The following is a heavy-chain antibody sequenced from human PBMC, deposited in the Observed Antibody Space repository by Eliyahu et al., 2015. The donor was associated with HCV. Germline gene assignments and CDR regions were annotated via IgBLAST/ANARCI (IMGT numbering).Heavy chain of an antibody. D-gene: IGHD3-10*01. CDR2: ISGNADTT. J-gene: IGHJ4*02. V-gene: IGHV3-23*01. CDR3: AKSGSTGITRHFDY. Sequence: EVQLLESGGGLVQPGGSLRLSXAGXGFTFTSYSMXWVRQAPGKGLECVSIISGNADTTVYADSVQGRFTISRDNSKDSLYLQMNNLRAEDTAVYYCAKSGSTGITRHFDYWGQGTLVTVSS. CDR1: GFTFTSYS.